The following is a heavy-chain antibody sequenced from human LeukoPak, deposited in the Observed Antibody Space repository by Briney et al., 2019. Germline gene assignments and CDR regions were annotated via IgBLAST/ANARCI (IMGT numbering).Heavy chain of an antibody. V-gene: IGHV5-51*01. CDR1: GYSFTSYW. CDR3: ARRPGPGYSYAYYFDY. J-gene: IGHJ4*02. D-gene: IGHD5-18*01. Sequence: GESLKISCKGSGYSFTSYWIGRVRQMPGKGLEWMGVIYPGDSNIRYSPSFQGRVTISADNSITTAYLQWSSLTASDTAIYYCARRPGPGYSYAYYFDYWGQGALVTVSS. CDR2: IYPGDSNI.